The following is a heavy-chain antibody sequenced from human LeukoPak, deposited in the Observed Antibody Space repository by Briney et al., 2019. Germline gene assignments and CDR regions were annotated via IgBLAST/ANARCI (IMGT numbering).Heavy chain of an antibody. Sequence: PSETLSLTCTVSGGSISSHYWSWIRQPPGEGLEWIGYIYYSGGTNYNPSLKSRVTISVDTSKNQSSLKLSSVTPADTAVYYGARWTLIAAFDYWGQGTLVTVSS. CDR1: GGSISSHY. J-gene: IGHJ4*02. V-gene: IGHV4-59*11. D-gene: IGHD6-25*01. CDR2: IYYSGGT. CDR3: ARWTLIAAFDY.